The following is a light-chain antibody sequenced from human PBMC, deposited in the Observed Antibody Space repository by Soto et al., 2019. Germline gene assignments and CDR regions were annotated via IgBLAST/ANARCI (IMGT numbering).Light chain of an antibody. Sequence: QSALTQPASVSGSPGQSITISCTGTSTDVGGYNYVSWYQQHPGKAPKLMIYEVSNRPSGVSIRFSGSKSGNTASLTISGLQDEDEADYYCSSYTTSNTFVFGTGTKLTVL. CDR1: STDVGGYNY. CDR2: EVS. CDR3: SSYTTSNTFV. V-gene: IGLV2-14*01. J-gene: IGLJ1*01.